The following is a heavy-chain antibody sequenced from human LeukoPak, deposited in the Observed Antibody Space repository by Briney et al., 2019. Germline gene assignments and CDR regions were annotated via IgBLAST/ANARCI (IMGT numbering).Heavy chain of an antibody. D-gene: IGHD4-17*01. Sequence: GASVKVSCKASGYTFIGYYMHWVGQAPGQGLAWIGWINPNSGGTNYAQKFQGRVTMTRDTSISTAYMELSRLRSDDTAVYYCARVATVTSRWFDPWGQGTLVTVSS. CDR2: INPNSGGT. CDR1: GYTFIGYY. CDR3: ARVATVTSRWFDP. V-gene: IGHV1-2*02. J-gene: IGHJ5*02.